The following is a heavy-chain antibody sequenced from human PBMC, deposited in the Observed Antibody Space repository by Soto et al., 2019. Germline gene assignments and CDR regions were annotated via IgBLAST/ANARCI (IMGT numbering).Heavy chain of an antibody. D-gene: IGHD2-21*01. CDR2: IYSGGST. J-gene: IGHJ5*02. V-gene: IGHV3-53*01. CDR1: GLDVSGNY. CDR3: ARDGGCDGVDCNNLFDP. Sequence: EVQLVESGGGLIQPGGSLKLSCAVSGLDVSGNYMTWVRQAPGKGLEWVSVIYSGGSTYYADSVKGRFTISRDTSKNPLYLEMNSLRAEDTAVYYCARDGGCDGVDCNNLFDPWGQGTLVTVSS.